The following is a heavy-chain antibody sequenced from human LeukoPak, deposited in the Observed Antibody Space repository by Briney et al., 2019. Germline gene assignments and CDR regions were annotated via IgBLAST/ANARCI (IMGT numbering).Heavy chain of an antibody. V-gene: IGHV3-43*02. CDR1: GFKFDDHA. CDR3: AKRSGAPGNFDY. J-gene: IGHJ4*02. D-gene: IGHD7-27*01. CDR2: ISGEGATA. Sequence: GGSLRLSCAASGFKFDDHAMNWVRQAPGEALEWISVISGEGATAHYADSVKGRFTISRDNSKNFLYLQMMSLRPEDTALYYCAKRSGAPGNFDYWGQGTLVTVSS.